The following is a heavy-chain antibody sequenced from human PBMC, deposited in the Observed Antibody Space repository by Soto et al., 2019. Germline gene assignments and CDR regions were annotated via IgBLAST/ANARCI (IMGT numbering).Heavy chain of an antibody. CDR1: GFTFSSYH. D-gene: IGHD2-15*01. J-gene: IGHJ4*02. V-gene: IGHV3-13*05. CDR3: TRLFCSGGSCSLDY. CDR2: IEKAENP. Sequence: EVQLVESGGGLVQPGGSLRLSCVASGFTFSSYHMHWVRQGTGKGLEWVSGIEKAENPFYLGSVRGRFTISREDAKNSLYLQMNSLRAGDTGVYYCTRLFCSGGSCSLDYWGQGTLVTVSS.